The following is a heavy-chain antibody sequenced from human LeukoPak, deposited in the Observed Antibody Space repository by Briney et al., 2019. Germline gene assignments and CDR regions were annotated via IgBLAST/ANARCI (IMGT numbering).Heavy chain of an antibody. J-gene: IGHJ3*02. Sequence: GGSLRLSCAASRVTFSNYWMHWVRQAPGKGLVWVSRINSVGSSTSYADSVRGRFTISRGNARNTLYLQMNSLRAEDTAVYYCASHGDYDAFDIWGQGTMVTVSS. CDR2: INSVGSST. V-gene: IGHV3-74*01. CDR3: ASHGDYDAFDI. D-gene: IGHD4-17*01. CDR1: RVTFSNYW.